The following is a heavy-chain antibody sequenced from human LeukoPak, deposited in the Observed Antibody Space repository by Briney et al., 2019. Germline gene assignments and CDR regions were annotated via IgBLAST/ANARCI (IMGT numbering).Heavy chain of an antibody. CDR1: GGSISSGDYY. D-gene: IGHD5-18*01. Sequence: PSETLSLTCTVSGGSISSGDYYWSWIRQPPGKGLEWIGYIYYSGSTYYNPSLKSRVTISVDTSKNQFSLKLSSVTATDTAVHYCARTSMTLFDYWGQGTLVTVSS. V-gene: IGHV4-30-4*08. CDR3: ARTSMTLFDY. J-gene: IGHJ4*02. CDR2: IYYSGST.